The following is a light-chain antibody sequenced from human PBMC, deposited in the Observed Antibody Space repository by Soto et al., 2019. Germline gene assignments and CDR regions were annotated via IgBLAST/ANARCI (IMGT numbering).Light chain of an antibody. Sequence: VSVRDRVTINSRASQSISSYVNWDQQKPGKAPKLLIYAASSLQSGVPSRFSGSRSGIDFNLGIRSLQAVSAATHNCSSNYTTLSSSGYGKRLEIK. CDR3: SSNYTTLSS. V-gene: IGKV1-39*01. CDR2: AAS. CDR1: QSISSY. J-gene: IGKJ5*01.